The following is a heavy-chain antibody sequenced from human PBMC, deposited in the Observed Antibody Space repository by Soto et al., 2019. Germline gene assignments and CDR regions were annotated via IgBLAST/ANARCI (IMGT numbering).Heavy chain of an antibody. CDR3: ARDHYDLWSGLDV. Sequence: LRLSCAASGFTFGNHGMHWVRQAPGKGLEWLSLISYDGSKKYYADSVRGRFTISRDNSKNTVSLQMISLRAEDTALYYCARDHYDLWSGLDVWGQGTTVTVSS. J-gene: IGHJ6*02. CDR2: ISYDGSKK. V-gene: IGHV3-30-3*01. D-gene: IGHD3-3*01. CDR1: GFTFGNHG.